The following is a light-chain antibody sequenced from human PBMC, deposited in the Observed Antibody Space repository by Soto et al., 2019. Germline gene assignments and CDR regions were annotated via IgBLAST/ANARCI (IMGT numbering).Light chain of an antibody. CDR1: STDVGGYNF. V-gene: IGLV2-14*01. CDR2: EVS. J-gene: IGLJ3*02. Sequence: QSALTQPASVSGSPGQSITISCTGTSTDVGGYNFVSWYQQHPGKVPKLMIYEVSNRPSGVSNRFSGPKSGNTASLTISGLQTEDEADYYCCSYTTSSSWVFGGGTKLTVL. CDR3: CSYTTSSSWV.